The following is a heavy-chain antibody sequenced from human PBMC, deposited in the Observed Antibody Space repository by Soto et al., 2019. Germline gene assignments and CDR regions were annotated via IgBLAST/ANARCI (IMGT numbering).Heavy chain of an antibody. Sequence: PSETLSLTCSVSGGFVSSSSYSWGWIRQPPGKGLEWIGEINHSGSTNYNPSLKSRVTISVDTSKNQFSLKLSSVTAADTAVYYCARSQTYYYGSGEPNWFDPWGQGTLVTVS. CDR2: INHSGST. J-gene: IGHJ5*02. CDR3: ARSQTYYYGSGEPNWFDP. CDR1: GGFVSSSSYS. V-gene: IGHV4-39*07. D-gene: IGHD3-10*01.